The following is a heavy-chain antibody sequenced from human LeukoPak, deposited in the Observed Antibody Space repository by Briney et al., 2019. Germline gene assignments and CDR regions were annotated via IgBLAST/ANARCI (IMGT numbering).Heavy chain of an antibody. V-gene: IGHV3-30*04. Sequence: GRSLRLSCAASGFTFSSYAMRWVRQAPGKGLEWVAVISYDGSNKYYADSVKGRFTISRDNSKNTLYLQMNSLRAEDTAVYYCARDLAVAGTHYFDYWGQGTLVTVSS. J-gene: IGHJ4*02. CDR2: ISYDGSNK. CDR3: ARDLAVAGTHYFDY. D-gene: IGHD6-19*01. CDR1: GFTFSSYA.